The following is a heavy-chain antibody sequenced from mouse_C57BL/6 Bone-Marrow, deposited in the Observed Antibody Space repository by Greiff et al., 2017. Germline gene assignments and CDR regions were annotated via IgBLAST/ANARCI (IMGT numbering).Heavy chain of an antibody. CDR3: ARWGYSNAWFAY. CDR1: GYTFTSYW. D-gene: IGHD2-5*01. CDR2: IDPSDSYT. Sequence: QVQLQQPGAELVKPGASVKLSCKASGYTFTSYWMQWVKQRPGQGLEWIGNIDPSDSYTNYNQKFKGKATLTGDKSSSTAYMQLSSLTSEDSAVYYCARWGYSNAWFAYWGQGTLVTVSA. V-gene: IGHV1-50*01. J-gene: IGHJ3*01.